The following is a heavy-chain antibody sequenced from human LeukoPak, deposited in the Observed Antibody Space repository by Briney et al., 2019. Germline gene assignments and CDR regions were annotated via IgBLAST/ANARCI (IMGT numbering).Heavy chain of an antibody. V-gene: IGHV3-74*01. CDR1: GFTFSNYW. CDR2: ISSEGTST. Sequence: GGSLRLSCAASGFTFSNYWMHWVRQAPGKGLGWVSRISSEGTSTNDADFVKGRFTISRDNAKNRLYLQMNSLGAEDTAVYYCARDRGGWYYFDYWGQGTLVTVSS. CDR3: ARDRGGWYYFDY. D-gene: IGHD6-19*01. J-gene: IGHJ4*02.